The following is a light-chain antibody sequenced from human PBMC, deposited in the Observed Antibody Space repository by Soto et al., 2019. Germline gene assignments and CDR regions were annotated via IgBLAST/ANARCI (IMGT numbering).Light chain of an antibody. V-gene: IGKV1-5*01. Sequence: DIQMTQSPSTLSASAGDRVTITCRASQSITIWLACYQQKPGKAPKLLIYDASTLESGVPSRFSGSGSGTEFTLTINSLQPDDFATYYCQQFHSFPITFGQGTRLEIK. J-gene: IGKJ5*01. CDR1: QSITIW. CDR2: DAS. CDR3: QQFHSFPIT.